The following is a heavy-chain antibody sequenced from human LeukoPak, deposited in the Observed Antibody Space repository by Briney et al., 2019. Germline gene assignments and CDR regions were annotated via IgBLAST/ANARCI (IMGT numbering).Heavy chain of an antibody. CDR3: AKDFEYYYGSGTFDY. Sequence: GSLRLSCAASGFTFSSYGTHWVRQAPGKGLEWVAFIRYDGSNKYYADSVKGRFTISRDNSKNTLYLQMNSLRAEDTAVYYCAKDFEYYYGSGTFDYWGQGTLVTVSS. D-gene: IGHD3-10*01. CDR1: GFTFSSYG. CDR2: IRYDGSNK. J-gene: IGHJ4*02. V-gene: IGHV3-30*02.